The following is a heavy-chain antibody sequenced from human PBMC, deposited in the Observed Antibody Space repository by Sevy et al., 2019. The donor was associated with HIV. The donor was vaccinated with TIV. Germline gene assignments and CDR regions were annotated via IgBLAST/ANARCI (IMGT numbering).Heavy chain of an antibody. Sequence: ASVKVSCKASGYTFTSYYMHWVRQAPGQGLEWVGLINPSGDSTSYAQKFQDRVTMTRDTSTSTVYTELSSLRSEDTAVYYCTSGITGTEVDYWGQGTLVTVSS. V-gene: IGHV1-46*01. J-gene: IGHJ4*02. CDR1: GYTFTSYY. CDR2: INPSGDST. CDR3: TSGITGTEVDY. D-gene: IGHD1-20*01.